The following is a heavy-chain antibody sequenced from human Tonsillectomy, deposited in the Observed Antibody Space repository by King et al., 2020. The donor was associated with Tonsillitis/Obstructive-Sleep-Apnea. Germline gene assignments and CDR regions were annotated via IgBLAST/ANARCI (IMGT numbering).Heavy chain of an antibody. CDR3: AREFSSGWLSGSFYI. J-gene: IGHJ3*02. CDR1: GFTFSSYS. D-gene: IGHD6-19*01. V-gene: IGHV3-48*02. CDR2: ISSSSSTI. Sequence: VQLVESGGGLVQPGGSLRLSCAASGFTFSSYSMNWVRQAPGKGLEWVSYISSSSSTIYYADSVKGRFTISRDNAKNSLYLQMNSLRDEDTAVYYCAREFSSGWLSGSFYIWGQGTIVTVSS.